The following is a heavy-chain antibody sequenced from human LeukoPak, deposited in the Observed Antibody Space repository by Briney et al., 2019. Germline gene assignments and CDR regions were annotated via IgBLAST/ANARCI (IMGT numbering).Heavy chain of an antibody. D-gene: IGHD2-2*01. V-gene: IGHV3-23*01. J-gene: IGHJ4*02. CDR3: AKAPDTSWYYFDY. CDR2: ISGSGDSP. Sequence: PGGSLTLSCAASGFTFSSYAMTWVRQAPGKGLEWVSGISGSGDSPYYADPVKGRFTISRDNSKNTLYLQMNSLRAEDTAVYYCAKAPDTSWYYFDYWGQGTLVTVSS. CDR1: GFTFSSYA.